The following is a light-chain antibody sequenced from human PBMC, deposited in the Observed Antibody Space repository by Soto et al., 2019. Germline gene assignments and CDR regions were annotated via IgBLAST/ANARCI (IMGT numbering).Light chain of an antibody. CDR2: DAS. CDR1: QSIGTW. Sequence: DIHMTQYPSTLSTSVGDRVTITCRASQSIGTWLAWFQQKPGKAPKLLIYDASSLESGVPSRFRASGSGTDFTLTISSLQPDDFATYFCQQYNTYPHTFGGGTKVDIK. V-gene: IGKV1-5*01. CDR3: QQYNTYPHT. J-gene: IGKJ4*01.